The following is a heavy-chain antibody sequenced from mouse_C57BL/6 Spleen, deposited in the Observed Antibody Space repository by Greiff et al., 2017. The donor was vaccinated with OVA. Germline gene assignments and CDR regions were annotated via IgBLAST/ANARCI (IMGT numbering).Heavy chain of an antibody. D-gene: IGHD1-1*01. V-gene: IGHV3-6*01. Sequence: EVKLQESGPGLVKPSQSLSLTCSVTGYSITSGYYWNWIRQFPGNKLEWMGYISYDGSNNYNPSLKNRISITRDTSKNQFFLKLNSVTTEDTATYYCAREITTVVATRAMDYWGQGTSVTVSS. J-gene: IGHJ4*01. CDR2: ISYDGSN. CDR3: AREITTVVATRAMDY. CDR1: GYSITSGYY.